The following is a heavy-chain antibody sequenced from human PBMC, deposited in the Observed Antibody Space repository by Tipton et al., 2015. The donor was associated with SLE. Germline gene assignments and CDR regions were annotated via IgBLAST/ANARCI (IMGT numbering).Heavy chain of an antibody. J-gene: IGHJ4*02. CDR3: ARDSPYDGSGYYSDY. CDR1: GGSISSSSYY. Sequence: TLSLTCTVSGGSISSSSYYWGWIRQPPGKGLEWIGSIYYSGSTYYNPSLKSRVTISVDTSKNQFSLKLSSVTAADTAIYYCARDSPYDGSGYYSDYWGQGTQVTVSS. V-gene: IGHV4-39*07. D-gene: IGHD3-22*01. CDR2: IYYSGST.